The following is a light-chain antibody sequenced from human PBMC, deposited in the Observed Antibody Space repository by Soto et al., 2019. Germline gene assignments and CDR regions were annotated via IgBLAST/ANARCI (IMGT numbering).Light chain of an antibody. V-gene: IGKV3-20*01. J-gene: IGKJ1*01. CDR1: QSVSSSY. CDR2: GAS. Sequence: EIVLTQSPGTLSLSPGERATLSCRASQSVSSSYLAWYQQKPGQAPRLLIYGASSRATGIPDRFSGSGSGTDFTLTISRLEPEEFAVYYSQQYGSSLWTFGKGTKWEIK. CDR3: QQYGSSLWT.